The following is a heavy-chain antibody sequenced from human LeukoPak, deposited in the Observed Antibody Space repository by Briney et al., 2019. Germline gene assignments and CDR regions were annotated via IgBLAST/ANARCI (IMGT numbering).Heavy chain of an antibody. V-gene: IGHV4-59*01. CDR1: GGSISSYY. CDR3: ARGYGDYKPPNYYYYYGMDV. D-gene: IGHD4-17*01. Sequence: SETLSLTCTVSGGSISSYYCSWIRQPPGKGLEWIGYIYNSGSTNYSPSLKSRVTISLDTSKNQFSLKLSSVTAADTAVYYCARGYGDYKPPNYYYYYGMDVWGQGTTVTVSS. J-gene: IGHJ6*02. CDR2: IYNSGST.